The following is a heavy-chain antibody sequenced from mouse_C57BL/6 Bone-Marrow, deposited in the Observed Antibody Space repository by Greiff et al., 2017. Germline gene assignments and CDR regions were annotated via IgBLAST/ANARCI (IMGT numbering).Heavy chain of an antibody. Sequence: VQLQQSGAELVRPGASVKLSCTASGFNITDDYMHWVKQRPEQGMEWIGWIDPANGDTEYASKFQGKATITADTSSNTAYLQLSSLTSEDTAVYYCTTGYYFYYWGQGTTLTVSS. CDR2: IDPANGDT. V-gene: IGHV14-4*01. J-gene: IGHJ2*01. CDR1: GFNITDDY. CDR3: TTGYYFYY. D-gene: IGHD2-2*01.